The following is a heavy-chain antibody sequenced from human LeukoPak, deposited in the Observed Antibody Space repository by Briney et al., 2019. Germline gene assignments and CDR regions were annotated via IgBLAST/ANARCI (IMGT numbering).Heavy chain of an antibody. V-gene: IGHV5-51*01. CDR2: IYPGDSDI. CDR1: GYRFTNYW. J-gene: IGHJ3*02. CDR3: ARHRNADVFDI. Sequence: GESLKISCQVSGYRFTNYWVGWVRQMPGKGLEWVGIIYPGDSDIRYSPSFKDQVTISADTSISTAYLQWSSLKASDTAMYYCARHRNADVFDIWGQGTMVTVSS. D-gene: IGHD4-11*01.